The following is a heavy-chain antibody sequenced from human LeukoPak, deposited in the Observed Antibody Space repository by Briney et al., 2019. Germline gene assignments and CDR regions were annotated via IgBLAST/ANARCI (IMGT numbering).Heavy chain of an antibody. CDR2: ISTSSSYI. D-gene: IGHD1-26*01. Sequence: QSGGSLRLSCAASGFTFSSYVMKWVRQVPGKGLEWVSSISTSSSYIYYADSVKGRFTISRDNAKNSLHLQMNSLRAEDTAVYYCARATWDPNYYYYMDVWGKGTTVTISS. CDR3: ARATWDPNYYYYMDV. V-gene: IGHV3-21*01. J-gene: IGHJ6*03. CDR1: GFTFSSYV.